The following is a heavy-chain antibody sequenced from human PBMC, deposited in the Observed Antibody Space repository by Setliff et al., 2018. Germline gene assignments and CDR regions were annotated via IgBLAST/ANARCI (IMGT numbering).Heavy chain of an antibody. J-gene: IGHJ5*02. CDR1: GYSFTDYY. D-gene: IGHD3-16*01. CDR2: INPKSGGT. V-gene: IGHV1-2*02. Sequence: ASVKVSCKASGYSFTDYYMHWVRQVPGRGLEWMGWINPKSGGTRYAQKFQGRVTMTRDTSISTAYMELSSLRSEDTAVYYCARDGISWLMWFDPWGQGTLVTVSS. CDR3: ARDGISWLMWFDP.